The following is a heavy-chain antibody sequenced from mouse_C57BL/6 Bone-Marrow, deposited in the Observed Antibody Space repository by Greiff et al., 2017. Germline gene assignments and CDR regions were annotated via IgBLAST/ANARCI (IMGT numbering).Heavy chain of an antibody. Sequence: EVMLVESGGGLVKPGGSLKLSCAASGFTFSSYAMSWVRQTPEKRLEWVATISDGGSYTYYPDKVKGRFTISRDNAKNNLYLQMSHLKSEDTAMYYCARDQNAMDYWGQGTSVTVSS. V-gene: IGHV5-4*01. CDR1: GFTFSSYA. CDR2: ISDGGSYT. J-gene: IGHJ4*01. CDR3: ARDQNAMDY.